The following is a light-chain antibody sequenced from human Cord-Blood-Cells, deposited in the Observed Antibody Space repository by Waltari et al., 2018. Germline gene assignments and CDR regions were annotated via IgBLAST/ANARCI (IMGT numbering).Light chain of an antibody. J-gene: IGLJ1*01. Sequence: QAALTQPASVSGPPGPSIITSSTGTSSVGGGYNYVSWYQQHPGKAPKLMIYEVSNRPSGVSNRFSGSKSGNTASLTISGLQAEDEADYYCSSYTSSSTYVFGTGTKVTVL. CDR2: EVS. CDR1: SSVGGGYNY. V-gene: IGLV2-14*01. CDR3: SSYTSSSTYV.